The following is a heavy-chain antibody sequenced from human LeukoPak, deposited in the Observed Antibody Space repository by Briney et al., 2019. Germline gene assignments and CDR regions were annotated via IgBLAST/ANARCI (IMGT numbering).Heavy chain of an antibody. V-gene: IGHV1-24*01. D-gene: IGHD6-13*01. Sequence: KVSCKVSGYTLTELSMHWVRQAPGKGLEWMGGFDPEDGETIYAQKFQGRVTMTEDTSTDTAYMELSSLRSEDTAVYYCATGHRHGIAWDYWGQGTLVTVSS. CDR3: ATGHRHGIAWDY. J-gene: IGHJ4*02. CDR2: FDPEDGET. CDR1: GYTLTELS.